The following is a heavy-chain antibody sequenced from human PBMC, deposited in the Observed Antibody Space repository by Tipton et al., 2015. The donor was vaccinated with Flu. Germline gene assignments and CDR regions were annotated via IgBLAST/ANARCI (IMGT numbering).Heavy chain of an antibody. CDR1: GFTFDDYA. V-gene: IGHV3-9*03. Sequence: SLRLSCAASGFTFDDYAMHWVRQAPGKGLEWVSGISWNSGSIGYADSVKGRFTISRDNAKNSLYLQMNSLRAEDMALYYCAKGGVGATAFDIWGQGTMVTVSS. CDR2: ISWNSGSI. J-gene: IGHJ3*02. CDR3: AKGGVGATAFDI. D-gene: IGHD1-26*01.